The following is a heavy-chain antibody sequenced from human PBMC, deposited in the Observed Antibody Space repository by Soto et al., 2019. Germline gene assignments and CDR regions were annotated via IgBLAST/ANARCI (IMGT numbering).Heavy chain of an antibody. CDR1: GGSFSGYY. CDR2: INHSGST. D-gene: IGHD1-26*01. V-gene: IGHV4-34*01. CDR3: ARGSGWELFQH. Sequence: SETLSLTCAVYGGSFSGYYWSWIRQPPGKGLEWIGEINHSGSTNYNPSLKSRVTISVDTSKNQFSLKLSSVTAADTAVYYCARGSGWELFQHWGQGTLVTLSS. J-gene: IGHJ1*01.